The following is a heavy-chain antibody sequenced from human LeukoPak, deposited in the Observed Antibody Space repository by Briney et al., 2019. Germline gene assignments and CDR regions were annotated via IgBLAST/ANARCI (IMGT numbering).Heavy chain of an antibody. CDR3: ASARLYSSSWYCYFDY. CDR2: IKQDSSSK. V-gene: IGHV3-7*01. Sequence: GGSLRLSCAASGFTISNYWMTWVRQAPGKGLEWVANIKQDSSSKYYADSVKGRFTISRDNAKNSLYLQMNNLRAEDTAVYYCASARLYSSSWYCYFDYWGRGTLVTVSS. D-gene: IGHD6-13*01. J-gene: IGHJ4*02. CDR1: GFTISNYW.